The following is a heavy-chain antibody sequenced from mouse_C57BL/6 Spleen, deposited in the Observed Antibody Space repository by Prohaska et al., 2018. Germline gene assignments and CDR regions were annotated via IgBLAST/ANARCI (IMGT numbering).Heavy chain of an antibody. D-gene: IGHD1-1*01. CDR2: INPNNGGT. CDR3: ARESTTVVAHYYAMDY. J-gene: IGHJ4*01. Sequence: HGKSLEWIGDINPNNGGTSYNQKFKGKATLTVDKSSSTAYMELRSLTSEDSAVYYCARESTTVVAHYYAMDYWGQGTSVTVSS. V-gene: IGHV1-26*01.